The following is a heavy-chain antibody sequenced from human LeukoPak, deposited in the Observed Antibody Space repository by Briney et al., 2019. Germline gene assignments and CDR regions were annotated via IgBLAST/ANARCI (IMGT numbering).Heavy chain of an antibody. D-gene: IGHD3-10*01. Sequence: LGGSLRLSCAASGFTFSTYTMAWVRQAPGGGLEWVSAISGDGGATYYADAVKGRFAISRDNSKSTLYLQMNSLRAEDTAMYYCVKDFGRNLGGPGYWGRGTLVTVSS. J-gene: IGHJ4*02. CDR3: VKDFGRNLGGPGY. CDR2: ISGDGGAT. V-gene: IGHV3-23*01. CDR1: GFTFSTYT.